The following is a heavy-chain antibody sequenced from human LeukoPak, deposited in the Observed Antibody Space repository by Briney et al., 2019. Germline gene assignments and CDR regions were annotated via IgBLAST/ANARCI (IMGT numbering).Heavy chain of an antibody. V-gene: IGHV3-30*03. Sequence: PGGSLRLSCAASGFTFSNYGMHWVRQAPGKGLEWVAVISYDGSNKYYADSVKGRFIISRDNSKNTLYLQMISLRADDTAVYFCAACTTGSYYYLDSWGQGALVTVSS. J-gene: IGHJ4*02. CDR2: ISYDGSNK. D-gene: IGHD1-26*01. CDR1: GFTFSNYG. CDR3: AACTTGSYYYLDS.